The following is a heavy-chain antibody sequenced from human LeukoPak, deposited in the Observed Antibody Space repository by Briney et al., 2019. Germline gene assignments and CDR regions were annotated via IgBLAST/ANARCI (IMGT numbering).Heavy chain of an antibody. CDR2: ISRSSNYK. Sequence: GGSLRLSCAASGFTFSSYSMNWVRQAPGKGLEWVSSISRSSNYKYYADSLKGRSTISRDNAKNSLYLEVHSLRAEDTAVYYCARNSGYDGWGNWFDPWGQGTLVTVSS. J-gene: IGHJ5*02. V-gene: IGHV3-21*01. CDR1: GFTFSSYS. D-gene: IGHD5-12*01. CDR3: ARNSGYDGWGNWFDP.